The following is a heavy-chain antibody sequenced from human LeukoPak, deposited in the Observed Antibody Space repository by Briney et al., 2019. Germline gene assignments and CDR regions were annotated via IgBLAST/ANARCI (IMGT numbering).Heavy chain of an antibody. J-gene: IGHJ4*02. CDR2: INHSGST. D-gene: IGHD6-13*01. Sequence: SETLSLTCAVYGGSFSGYYWSWIRQPPGKGLEWIGEINHSGSTNYNPSLKSRVTISVDTSKNQFSLKLSSATAADTAVYYCARHGIAAALIYWGQGTLVTVSS. CDR3: ARHGIAAALIY. V-gene: IGHV4-34*01. CDR1: GGSFSGYY.